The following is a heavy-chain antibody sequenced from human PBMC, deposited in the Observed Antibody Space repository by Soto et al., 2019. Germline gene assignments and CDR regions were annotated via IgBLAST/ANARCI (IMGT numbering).Heavy chain of an antibody. CDR3: ARGYDFWSGYYSNWFDP. J-gene: IGHJ5*02. D-gene: IGHD3-3*01. V-gene: IGHV4-59*01. Sequence: SETLSLTCTVSGGSISSYYWSWIQQPPGKGLEWIGYIYYSGSTNYNPSLKSRVTISVDTSKNQFSLKLSSVTAADTAVYYCARGYDFWSGYYSNWFDPWGQGTLVTVSS. CDR1: GGSISSYY. CDR2: IYYSGST.